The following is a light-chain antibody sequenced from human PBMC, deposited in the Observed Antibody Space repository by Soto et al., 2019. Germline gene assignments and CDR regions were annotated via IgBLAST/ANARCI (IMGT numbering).Light chain of an antibody. J-gene: IGLJ1*01. CDR2: GNS. CDR3: QSYDSTLSGYV. CDR1: RSNIGAGYG. V-gene: IGLV1-40*01. Sequence: QSVLTQPPSVSGAPGQRVTISCTGSRSNIGAGYGVHWYQQLPGTAPKLLIYGNSNRPSGVPDRFSVSKSGTSASLAITGLQADDEADYYCQSYDSTLSGYVFGTGTKVTVL.